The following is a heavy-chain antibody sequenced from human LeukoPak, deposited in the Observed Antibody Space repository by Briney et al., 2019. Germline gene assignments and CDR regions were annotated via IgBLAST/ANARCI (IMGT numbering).Heavy chain of an antibody. CDR1: GFTVSSNY. J-gene: IGHJ4*02. CDR2: IYSGGST. D-gene: IGHD3-22*01. Sequence: GGSLRLSCAASGFTVSSNYMSWVRQAPGKGLEWVSVIYSGGSTYYADSVKGRFTISRDNSKNTLYLQMNSLRAEDTAVYYCARVPGGGYSPIYYYFDYWGQGTLVTVSS. V-gene: IGHV3-66*01. CDR3: ARVPGGGYSPIYYYFDY.